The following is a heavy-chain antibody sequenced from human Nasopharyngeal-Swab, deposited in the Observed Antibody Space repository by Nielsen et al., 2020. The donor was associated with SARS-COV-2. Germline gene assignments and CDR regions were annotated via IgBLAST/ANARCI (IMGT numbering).Heavy chain of an antibody. CDR2: INQDGSQK. Sequence: GGSLRLSCAASGFTFSRSWMAWVRQAPGKGLEGVANINQDGSQKYYVDSVKGRFTISRDNAENSLYLQMDSLRADDTAVYYCARDPEYSALDIWGQGTMVTVSS. CDR1: GFTFSRSW. CDR3: ARDPEYSALDI. J-gene: IGHJ3*02. V-gene: IGHV3-7*01. D-gene: IGHD1-14*01.